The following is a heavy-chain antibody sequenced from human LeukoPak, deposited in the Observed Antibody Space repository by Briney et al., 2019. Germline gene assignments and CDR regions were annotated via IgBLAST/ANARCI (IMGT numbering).Heavy chain of an antibody. J-gene: IGHJ4*02. Sequence: GGSLRLSRAASGFTFSSYAMSWVRQAPGKGLEWVSAISGSGGSTYYADSVKGRFTISRDNSKNTLYLQMNSLRAEDTAVYYCARGSEIVATGGGDFDYWGQGTLVTVSS. CDR3: ARGSEIVATGGGDFDY. CDR1: GFTFSSYA. CDR2: ISGSGGST. D-gene: IGHD5-12*01. V-gene: IGHV3-23*01.